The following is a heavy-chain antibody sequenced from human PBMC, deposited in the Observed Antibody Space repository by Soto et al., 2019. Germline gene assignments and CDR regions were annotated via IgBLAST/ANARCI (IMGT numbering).Heavy chain of an antibody. D-gene: IGHD2-2*01. CDR1: GFTFSSYS. Sequence: GGSLRLSCAASGFTFSSYSMNWVRQAPGKGLEWVSSISSSSSYIYYADSVKGRFTISRDNAKNSLYRQRNSLRAEDTAVYYCARDRGYCSSTSCSKKRNYYYYYYMDVWGKGTTVTVSS. J-gene: IGHJ6*03. CDR3: ARDRGYCSSTSCSKKRNYYYYYYMDV. V-gene: IGHV3-21*01. CDR2: ISSSSSYI.